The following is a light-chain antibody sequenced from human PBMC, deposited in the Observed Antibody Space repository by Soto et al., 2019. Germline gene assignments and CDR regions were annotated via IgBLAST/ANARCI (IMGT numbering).Light chain of an antibody. Sequence: QSVLTQPASVSGSPGQSITISCTGTSSDVGRYNYVSWYQQRPGKAPKLIIYGVSSRPSGVSNRFSGSKSGNTASLTISGLQAEDESDYYCSSYTTSFTVVFGGGTQLTVL. V-gene: IGLV2-14*01. J-gene: IGLJ2*01. CDR1: SSDVGRYNY. CDR3: SSYTTSFTVV. CDR2: GVS.